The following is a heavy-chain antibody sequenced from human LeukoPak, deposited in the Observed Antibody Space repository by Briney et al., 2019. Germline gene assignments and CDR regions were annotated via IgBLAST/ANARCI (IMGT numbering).Heavy chain of an antibody. CDR3: ARRYFDY. J-gene: IGHJ4*02. Sequence: PGGSLRLSCAASGFNSSNYWMHWVRQGPGKGLVWVSRIDSDGSSTNYADSVKGRFTISRDSAKNTLYLQMNSLRAEDTAVYYCARRYFDYWGQGTLVTVSS. CDR1: GFNSSNYW. V-gene: IGHV3-74*01. CDR2: IDSDGSST.